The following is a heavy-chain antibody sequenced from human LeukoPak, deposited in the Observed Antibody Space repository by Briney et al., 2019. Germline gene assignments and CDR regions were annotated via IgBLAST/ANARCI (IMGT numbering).Heavy chain of an antibody. V-gene: IGHV4-61*02. CDR2: IYTSGST. CDR3: ARGIAAAGKDY. Sequence: SETLSLTCTVSGGSISSGSYYWSWIRQPAGKGLEWIGRIYTSGSTNYNPSLKNRVTISVDTSKNQFSLKLSPVTAADTAVYYCARGIAAAGKDYWGQGTLVTVSS. CDR1: GGSISSGSYY. J-gene: IGHJ4*02. D-gene: IGHD6-13*01.